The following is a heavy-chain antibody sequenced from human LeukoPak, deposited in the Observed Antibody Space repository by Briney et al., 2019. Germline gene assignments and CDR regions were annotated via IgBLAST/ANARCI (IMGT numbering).Heavy chain of an antibody. Sequence: PSETLSLTCAVSGYSISSGYYWGWIRQPPGKGLEWIGSIYHSGSTNYNPSLKSRVTISVDTSKNQFSLKLSSVTAADTAVYYCARAATWAFDIWGQGTMVTVSS. J-gene: IGHJ3*02. D-gene: IGHD2-15*01. CDR1: GYSISSGYY. V-gene: IGHV4-38-2*01. CDR3: ARAATWAFDI. CDR2: IYHSGST.